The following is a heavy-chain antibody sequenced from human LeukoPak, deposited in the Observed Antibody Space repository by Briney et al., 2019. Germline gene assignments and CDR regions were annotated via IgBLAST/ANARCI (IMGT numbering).Heavy chain of an antibody. V-gene: IGHV1-69*06. CDR3: AGAGNYDFWSGSDGGDNWFDP. CDR2: IIPIFGTA. Sequence: SVKVSCKASGGTFSSYTISWVRQAPGQGLEWMGGIIPIFGTANYAQTFQGRVTITADKSTSTAYMELSSLRSEDTAVYYCAGAGNYDFWSGSDGGDNWFDPWGQGTLVTVSS. D-gene: IGHD3-3*01. CDR1: GGTFSSYT. J-gene: IGHJ5*02.